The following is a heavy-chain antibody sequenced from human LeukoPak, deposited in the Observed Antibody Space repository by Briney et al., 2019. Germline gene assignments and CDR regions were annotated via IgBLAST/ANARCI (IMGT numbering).Heavy chain of an antibody. CDR2: MNPNSGNT. Sequence: ASVKVSCKASGYTFTSYDINWVRQATGQGLEWMGWMNPNSGNTGYAQKFQGRVTITRNTSISTAYMELSSLRSEDTAVYYWARGGVYGDFYVYWGQGTLVTVSS. CDR1: GYTFTSYD. V-gene: IGHV1-8*03. D-gene: IGHD4-17*01. CDR3: ARGGVYGDFYVY. J-gene: IGHJ4*02.